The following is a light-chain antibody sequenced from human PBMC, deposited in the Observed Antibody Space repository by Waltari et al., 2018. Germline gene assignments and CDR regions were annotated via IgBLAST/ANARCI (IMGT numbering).Light chain of an antibody. J-gene: IGLJ3*02. CDR2: DVS. V-gene: IGLV2-14*01. Sequence: QSALTQPASVSGSPGQSIPIPCPGTSSDAAGYNSVPCYHPHPRKAPKLIIYDVSNRPSGVSDRFSGSKSGNTASLTISGLQAEDEADYYCCSYTSSSTWVFGGGTKLTVL. CDR1: SSDAAGYNS. CDR3: CSYTSSSTWV.